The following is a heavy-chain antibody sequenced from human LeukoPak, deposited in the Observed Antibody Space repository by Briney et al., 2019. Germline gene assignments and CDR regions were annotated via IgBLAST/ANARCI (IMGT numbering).Heavy chain of an antibody. CDR3: AKDREVVVISFDY. D-gene: IGHD3-22*01. V-gene: IGHV3-30*02. J-gene: IGHJ4*02. CDR1: GFTFSSYG. CDR2: IRYDGSNK. Sequence: GGSLRLSCAASGFTFSSYGMPWVRQAPGKGREGVAFIRYDGSNKYYADSVKGGFTISRDNYKNTLYLQMNSLRAEDTAVYYCAKDREVVVISFDYWGQGTLVTVSS.